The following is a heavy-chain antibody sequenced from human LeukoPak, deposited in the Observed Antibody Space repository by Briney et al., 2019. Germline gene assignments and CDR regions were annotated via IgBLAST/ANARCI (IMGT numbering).Heavy chain of an antibody. CDR3: ARERGRFGESTSYYFDY. J-gene: IGHJ4*02. CDR2: IYYSGST. Sequence: SETLFLTCTVSGGSISSYYWSWIRQPPGKGLEWIGYIYYSGSTNYNPSLKSRVTISVDTSKNQFSLKLSSVTAADTAVYYCARERGRFGESTSYYFDYWGQGTLVTVSS. V-gene: IGHV4-59*01. CDR1: GGSISSYY. D-gene: IGHD3-10*01.